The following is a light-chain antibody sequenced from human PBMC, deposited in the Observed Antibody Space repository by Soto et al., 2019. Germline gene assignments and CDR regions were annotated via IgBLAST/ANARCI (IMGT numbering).Light chain of an antibody. V-gene: IGKV3-20*01. CDR3: HQYDTSPRS. CDR1: QSISTNS. CDR2: AAS. Sequence: EIVLTQSPGTVSLSAGERATLSCRASQSISTNSLAWYQQKPGQAPRLLIYAASSRATGIPDRFAGSGSGTDFTLTISSLEPEDFAVYFCHQYDTSPRSFGGGTQVGMK. J-gene: IGKJ4*01.